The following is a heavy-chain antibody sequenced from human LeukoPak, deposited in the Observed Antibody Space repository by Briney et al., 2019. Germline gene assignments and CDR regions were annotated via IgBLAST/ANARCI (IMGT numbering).Heavy chain of an antibody. CDR2: IYYSGST. V-gene: IGHV4-39*02. J-gene: IGHJ4*02. CDR3: AREGLRNVHNPLGY. Sequence: SETLSLTCTVSGGSISSSSYYWGWIRQPPGKGLEWIGSIYYSGSTYYNPSLKSRVTISVDTSKNQFSLKLSSVTAADTAVYYCAREGLRNVHNPLGYCGQGTLVTVSS. CDR1: GGSISSSSYY. D-gene: IGHD5-24*01.